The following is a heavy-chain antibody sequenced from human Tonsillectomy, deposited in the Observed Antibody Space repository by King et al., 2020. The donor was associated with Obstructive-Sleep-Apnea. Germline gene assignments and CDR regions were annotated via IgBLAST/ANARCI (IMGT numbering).Heavy chain of an antibody. J-gene: IGHJ4*02. Sequence: QLVQSGGGVVQPGRSLRLSWAAAGFTFRSYGMHWVRQAPGKGLGWVAVIWYDGSNKYYAESGKGRFTISRDNSKNTLYLQMNSLRAEDTAVYYCAKDRAYCSGGSCYAYFDYWGQGTLVTVSS. V-gene: IGHV3-33*06. CDR3: AKDRAYCSGGSCYAYFDY. D-gene: IGHD2-15*01. CDR2: IWYDGSNK. CDR1: GFTFRSYG.